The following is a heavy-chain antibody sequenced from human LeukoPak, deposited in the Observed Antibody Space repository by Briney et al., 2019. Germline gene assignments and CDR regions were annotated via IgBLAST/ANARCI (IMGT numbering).Heavy chain of an antibody. CDR3: ARDGRHNYNLDY. V-gene: IGHV3-33*01. J-gene: IGHJ4*01. CDR2: IWHDGSYK. D-gene: IGHD4-11*01. Sequence: PGGSLRLSCAASGFTFNNHAMHWVRQAPGKGLEWVAMIWHDGSYKYYADSVTGRFTISRDDSQNTLYLQMNNLGAEDTAVYYCARDGRHNYNLDYWGHGTLVTVSS. CDR1: GFTFNNHA.